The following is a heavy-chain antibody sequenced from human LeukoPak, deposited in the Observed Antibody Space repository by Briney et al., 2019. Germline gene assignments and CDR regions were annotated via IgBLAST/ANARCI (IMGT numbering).Heavy chain of an antibody. CDR1: GFTFSSYA. D-gene: IGHD3-22*01. CDR3: AKDGERGYYDSSGYYYVGNYYFDY. V-gene: IGHV3-23*01. Sequence: SGGSLRPSCAASGFTFSSYAMSWVRQAPGKGLEWVSAISGSGGSTYYADSVKGRFTISRDNSKNTLYLQMNSLRAEDTAVYYCAKDGERGYYDSSGYYYVGNYYFDYWGQGTLVTVSS. CDR2: ISGSGGST. J-gene: IGHJ4*02.